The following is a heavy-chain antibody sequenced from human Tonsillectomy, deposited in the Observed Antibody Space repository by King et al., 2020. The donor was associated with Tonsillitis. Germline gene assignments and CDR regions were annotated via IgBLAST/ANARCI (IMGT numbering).Heavy chain of an antibody. J-gene: IGHJ6*02. CDR1: GYTFNRYA. CDR3: ARPEVDRDGGYYGMDV. CDR2: INTNTGNP. D-gene: IGHD3-16*01. V-gene: IGHV7-4-1*02. Sequence: VQLVESGSELKKPGASVKVSCKASGYTFNRYAMNWVRQAPGQGLECMGWINTNTGNPTYAQGFTGRFVFSLDTSVSTAYLQISSLKAEDTAVYYCARPEVDRDGGYYGMDVWGQGTTVTVSS.